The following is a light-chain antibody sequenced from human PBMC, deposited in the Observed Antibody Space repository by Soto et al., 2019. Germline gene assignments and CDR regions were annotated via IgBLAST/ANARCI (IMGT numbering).Light chain of an antibody. Sequence: DIQMTQSPSSLSASVGDRVTITCRASQSISTYLNWLQQKPGRAPKLLIYLTSTLQSGVPSRFSGSGSGTDFTLTISSLQPEDFATYYCQQSSTTPWTFGQGTTVDVK. CDR3: QQSSTTPWT. V-gene: IGKV1-39*01. CDR2: LTS. CDR1: QSISTY. J-gene: IGKJ1*01.